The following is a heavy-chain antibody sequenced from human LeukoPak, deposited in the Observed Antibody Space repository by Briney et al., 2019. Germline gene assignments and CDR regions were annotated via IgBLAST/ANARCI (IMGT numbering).Heavy chain of an antibody. CDR2: INHSGST. J-gene: IGHJ3*02. CDR1: GGSFSGYY. D-gene: IGHD3-10*01. CDR3: ARLGGSASRPFDI. V-gene: IGHV4-34*01. Sequence: SETLSLTCAVYGGSFSGYYWSWIRQPPGKGLEWIGEINHSGSTNYNPSLKSRVTISVDTSKNQFFLKLSSVTAADTAVYFCARLGGSASRPFDIWGQGTMVTVSS.